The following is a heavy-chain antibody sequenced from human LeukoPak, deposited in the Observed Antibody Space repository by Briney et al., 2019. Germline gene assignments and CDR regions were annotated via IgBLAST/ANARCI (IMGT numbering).Heavy chain of an antibody. V-gene: IGHV3-23*01. CDR2: ISGSGGST. D-gene: IGHD2-2*01. CDR1: GFTFSSYA. J-gene: IGHJ6*03. Sequence: GGSLRLSCAASGFTFSSYAMSWVRQAPGKGLEWVSAISGSGGSTYYADSVKGRFTISRDNSKNTLYLQMNSLRAEDTAVYYCAKASSGDIVVVPAISYYYYYYMDVWGKGTTVTVSS. CDR3: AKASSGDIVVVPAISYYYYYYMDV.